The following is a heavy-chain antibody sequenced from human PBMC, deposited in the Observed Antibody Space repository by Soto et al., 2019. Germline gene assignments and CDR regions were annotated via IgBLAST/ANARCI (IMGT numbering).Heavy chain of an antibody. CDR3: ATTPNSSSFLDY. CDR2: ILPLFGTP. CDR1: RGTFSSYA. Sequence: QVQLVQSGAEVKKPGSSVKVSCRATRGTFSSYAFYWVRQAPGQGLEWMGGILPLFGTPNYAQQFQGRITITADESTSTAYMELSSLTSADTAVYYCATTPNSSSFLDYWGQGTLVSVSS. J-gene: IGHJ4*02. D-gene: IGHD6-6*01. V-gene: IGHV1-69*01.